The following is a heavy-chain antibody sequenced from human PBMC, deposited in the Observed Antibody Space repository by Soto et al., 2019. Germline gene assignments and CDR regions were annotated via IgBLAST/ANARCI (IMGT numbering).Heavy chain of an antibody. D-gene: IGHD3-10*01. V-gene: IGHV3-30-3*01. CDR1: GFTFSSYA. CDR2: ISYDGSNK. Sequence: GGSLRLSCAASGFTFSSYAMHWVRQAPGKGLEWVAVISYDGSNKYYADSVKGRFTISRDNSKNTLYLQMNSLRAEDTAVYYCARDIDYYGSGSYSYYYYYGMDVWGQGTTVTVPS. J-gene: IGHJ6*02. CDR3: ARDIDYYGSGSYSYYYYYGMDV.